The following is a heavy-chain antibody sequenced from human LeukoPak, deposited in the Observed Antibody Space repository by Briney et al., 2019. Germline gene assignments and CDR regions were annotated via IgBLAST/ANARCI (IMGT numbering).Heavy chain of an antibody. D-gene: IGHD6-19*01. CDR2: IRYGGSNK. CDR3: ATYSSGWYLKYYFDY. J-gene: IGHJ4*02. Sequence: GGSLRLSCAASGFTFSSYGMHWVRQAPGKGLEWVAFIRYGGSNKYYADSVKGRFTISRDNSKNTLYLQMNSLRAEDTAVYYCATYSSGWYLKYYFDYWGQGTLVTVSS. CDR1: GFTFSSYG. V-gene: IGHV3-30*02.